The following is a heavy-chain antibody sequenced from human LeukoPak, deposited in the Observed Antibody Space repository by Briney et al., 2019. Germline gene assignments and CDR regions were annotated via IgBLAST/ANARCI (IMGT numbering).Heavy chain of an antibody. CDR2: INPNSGGT. CDR3: ARELGVAAAGPLDY. D-gene: IGHD6-13*01. J-gene: IGHJ4*02. CDR1: GYTFTGYD. V-gene: IGHV1-2*02. Sequence: ASVKVSCKASGYTFTGYDMHWGRQAPGQGLKWMGWINPNSGGTNYAHKFQDRVTMTRDTSINTAYMELSNLRSDDTAVYFCARELGVAAAGPLDYWGQGTLVTVSS.